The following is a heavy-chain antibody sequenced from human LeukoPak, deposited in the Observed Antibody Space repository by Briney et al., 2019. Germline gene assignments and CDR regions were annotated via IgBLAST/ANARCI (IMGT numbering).Heavy chain of an antibody. V-gene: IGHV3-23*01. D-gene: IGHD5-12*01. Sequence: PGGSLRLSCAPSGFTFRRYAMSWVRQAPGKRLEWVSAISGSGGSTYYADSVKGRFTISRDNSKNTLYLQMNSLRAEDTAVYYCAKIPSLVASNDYWGQGTLVTVSS. CDR1: GFTFRRYA. J-gene: IGHJ4*02. CDR2: ISGSGGST. CDR3: AKIPSLVASNDY.